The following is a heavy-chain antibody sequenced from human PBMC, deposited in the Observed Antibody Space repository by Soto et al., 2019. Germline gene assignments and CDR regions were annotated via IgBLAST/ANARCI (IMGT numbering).Heavy chain of an antibody. V-gene: IGHV4-4*02. CDR3: ASKFGELLADAFDI. CDR1: NASISSRKW. J-gene: IGHJ3*02. CDR2: IYHSGSI. D-gene: IGHD3-10*01. Sequence: QVQLQESGPGLVKPSGTLSLTCTVSNASISSRKWWTWVRQTPGKGLEWNGEIYHSGSINHNPSLKSRVTMSVDKSNNQFSLKMTSVTAADTAVYYCASKFGELLADAFDIWGQGTVVTVSS.